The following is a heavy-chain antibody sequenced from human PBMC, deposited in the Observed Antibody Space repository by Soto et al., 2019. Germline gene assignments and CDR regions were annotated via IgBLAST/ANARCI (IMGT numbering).Heavy chain of an antibody. D-gene: IGHD6-19*01. J-gene: IGHJ4*02. CDR2: IDWDDDK. Sequence: SGPTLVNPTQTLTLTCTFSGFSLSTSGMCVSWIRQPPGKALEWLALIDWDDDKYYSTSLKTRLTISKDTSKNQVVLTMTNMDPVDTATYYCARIRYGYSSGWYPFDYWGQGTLVTVSS. CDR1: GFSLSTSGMC. V-gene: IGHV2-70*01. CDR3: ARIRYGYSSGWYPFDY.